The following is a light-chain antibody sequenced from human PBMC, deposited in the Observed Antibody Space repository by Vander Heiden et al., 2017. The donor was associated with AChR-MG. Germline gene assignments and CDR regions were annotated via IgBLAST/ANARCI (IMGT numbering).Light chain of an antibody. CDR2: GAS. J-gene: IGKJ2*02. V-gene: IGKV3-20*01. CDR3: QQYESSPPCT. CDR1: QSVSSNN. Sequence: EIVLTQSPGTLSLSPGERATLSCRASQSVSSNNLAWYQQKPGQAPRLLIYGASNRATGIPDRFSGSGYGTDFTLTISRREPEDFAVYYCQQYESSPPCTFGQGTKLEIK.